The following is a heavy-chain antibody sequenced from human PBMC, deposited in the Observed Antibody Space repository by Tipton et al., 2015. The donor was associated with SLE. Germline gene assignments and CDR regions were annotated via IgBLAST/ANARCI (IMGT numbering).Heavy chain of an antibody. Sequence: QVQLVQSGAEVKKPGASVKVSCEASGYAFNMYDINWVRQATGQGLEWMGWMNPNSGNTGYAQKFQGRVTMTRNTSISTAYMELVSLRSDDTAVYFCARVYGGNSDYWGQGTLVTVSS. J-gene: IGHJ4*02. CDR2: MNPNSGNT. CDR3: ARVYGGNSDY. CDR1: GYAFNMYD. V-gene: IGHV1-8*01. D-gene: IGHD4-23*01.